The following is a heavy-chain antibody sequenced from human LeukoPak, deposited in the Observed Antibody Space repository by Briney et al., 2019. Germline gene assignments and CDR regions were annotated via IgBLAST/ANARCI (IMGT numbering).Heavy chain of an antibody. J-gene: IGHJ6*02. V-gene: IGHV1-8*01. CDR1: GYTFTSYD. Sequence: ASVKVSCKASGYTFTSYDINGVRQATGQGLEWMGWMNPNSGKTGYAQKFQGRVTMTRNTSISTVYMELSSLRSEDTAVYYCARDGPRTYYDFWSGYYTGVYYYYGMDVWGQGTTVTVSS. CDR2: MNPNSGKT. CDR3: ARDGPRTYYDFWSGYYTGVYYYYGMDV. D-gene: IGHD3-3*01.